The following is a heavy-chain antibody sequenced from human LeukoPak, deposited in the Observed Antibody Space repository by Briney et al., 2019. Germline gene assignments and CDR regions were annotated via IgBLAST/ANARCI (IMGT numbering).Heavy chain of an antibody. Sequence: SETLSLTCTVSGGSISSYYWSRIRQPAGKGLEWIGRIYTSGSTNYNPSLKSRVTMSVDTSKNQFSLKLSSVTAADTAVYYCARVSLDYDFWSGSALEDYYYGMDVWGQGTTVTVSS. J-gene: IGHJ6*02. CDR1: GGSISSYY. CDR2: IYTSGST. CDR3: ARVSLDYDFWSGSALEDYYYGMDV. D-gene: IGHD3-3*01. V-gene: IGHV4-4*07.